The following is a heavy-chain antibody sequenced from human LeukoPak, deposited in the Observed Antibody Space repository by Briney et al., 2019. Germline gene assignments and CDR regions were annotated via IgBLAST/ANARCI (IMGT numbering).Heavy chain of an antibody. CDR1: GYRFTTSW. CDR3: ARLPRLLGGDILTYYFDY. J-gene: IGHJ4*02. Sequence: GESLQISCQGHGYRFTTSWIGWVRPVTGKGMGWMGIIFPGDFDTRHSTPFQGQVTISADKSISTAYRHWSSLKAWDTGTYYCARLPRLLGGDILTYYFDYWGQGNLVTVSS. CDR2: IFPGDFDT. V-gene: IGHV5-51*01. D-gene: IGHD3-9*01.